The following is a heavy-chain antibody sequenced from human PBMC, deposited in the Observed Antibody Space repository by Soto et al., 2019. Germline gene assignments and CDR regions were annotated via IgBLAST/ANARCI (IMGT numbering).Heavy chain of an antibody. CDR1: GFTFDDYA. CDR2: ISWNSGSI. V-gene: IGHV3-9*01. J-gene: IGHJ4*02. CDR3: AKDDDYIWGREAHFDY. Sequence: GGSLRLSCAASGFTFDDYAMHWVRQAPGKGLEWVSGISWNSGSIGYADSVKGRFTISRDNAKNSLYLQMNSLRAEDTALYYCAKDDDYIWGREAHFDYWGQGTLVTVSS. D-gene: IGHD3-16*01.